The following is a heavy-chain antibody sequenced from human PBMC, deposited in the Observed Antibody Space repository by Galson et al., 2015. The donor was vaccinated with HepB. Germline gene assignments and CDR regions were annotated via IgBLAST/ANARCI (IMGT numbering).Heavy chain of an antibody. CDR2: ISYDGSNK. V-gene: IGHV3-30*18. CDR1: GFTFSSYG. Sequence: SLRLSCAASGFTFSSYGMHWVRQAPGKGLEWVAVISYDGSNKYYADSVKGRLTISRDNSKNTLYLQMNSLRAEDTAVYYCAKALLRFSTSWFDPWGQGALVTVSS. CDR3: AKALLRFSTSWFDP. J-gene: IGHJ5*02. D-gene: IGHD3-3*01.